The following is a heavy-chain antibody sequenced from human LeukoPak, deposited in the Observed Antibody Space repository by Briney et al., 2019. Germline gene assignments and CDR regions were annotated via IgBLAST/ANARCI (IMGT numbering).Heavy chain of an antibody. CDR1: GFTFSSYW. J-gene: IGHJ4*02. V-gene: IGHV3-7*01. Sequence: PGGSLRLSCAASGFTFSSYWMSWVRQAPGKGLEWVANIKQDGSEKYYVDSVKGRFTVSRDNAKKSLYLQMSSLRAEDTAVYYCGTSRTLDYWGQGTLVTVSS. CDR2: IKQDGSEK. CDR3: GTSRTLDY.